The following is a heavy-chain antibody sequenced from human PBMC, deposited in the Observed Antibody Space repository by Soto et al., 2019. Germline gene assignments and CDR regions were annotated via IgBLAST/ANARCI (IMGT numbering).Heavy chain of an antibody. Sequence: ASVKVSCKASGYTFTSYYMHWVRQAPGQGLEWMGIINPSGGSTSYTQKFQGRVTMTRDTSTSTVYMELSSLRSEDTAVYYCARGYYYDSSGYGIDAFDIWGQGTMVTVSS. J-gene: IGHJ3*02. D-gene: IGHD3-22*01. CDR1: GYTFTSYY. V-gene: IGHV1-46*01. CDR3: ARGYYYDSSGYGIDAFDI. CDR2: INPSGGST.